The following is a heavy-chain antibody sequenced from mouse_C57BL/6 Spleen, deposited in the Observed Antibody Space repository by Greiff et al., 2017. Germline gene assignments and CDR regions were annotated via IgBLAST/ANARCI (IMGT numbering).Heavy chain of an antibody. Sequence: VQLQQSGPELVKPGASVKISCKASGYAFSSSWMNWVKQRPGKGLEWIGRIYPGDGDTNYNGKVKGKATLTADKSSSTAYMQLSSLTSEDSAVYFCARSTGSSYPYFDYWGQGTTLTVSS. V-gene: IGHV1-82*01. J-gene: IGHJ2*01. CDR1: GYAFSSSW. CDR2: IYPGDGDT. D-gene: IGHD1-1*01. CDR3: ARSTGSSYPYFDY.